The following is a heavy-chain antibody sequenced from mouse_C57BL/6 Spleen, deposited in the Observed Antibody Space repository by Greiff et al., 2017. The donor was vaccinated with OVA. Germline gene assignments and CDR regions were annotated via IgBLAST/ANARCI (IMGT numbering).Heavy chain of an antibody. J-gene: IGHJ4*01. CDR2: ISSGSSTI. D-gene: IGHD3-1*01. CDR1: GFTFSDYG. Sequence: EVQLVESGGGLVKPGGSLKLSCAASGFTFSDYGMHWVRQAPEKGLEWVAYISSGSSTIYYADTVKGRFTISRDNAKNTLFLQMTSLRSEDTAMYYCARPGPGRAMDYWGQGTSVTVSS. CDR3: ARPGPGRAMDY. V-gene: IGHV5-17*01.